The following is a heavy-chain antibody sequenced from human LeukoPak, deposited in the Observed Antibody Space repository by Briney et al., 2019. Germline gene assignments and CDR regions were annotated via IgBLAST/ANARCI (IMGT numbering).Heavy chain of an antibody. CDR3: ARNDGYNAFDY. CDR1: GFTFSSYA. Sequence: PGRSLRLSCAASGFTFSSYAMHWVRQAPGKGLEWVAAISYDGSNKYYADSVKGRFTISRDNSKNTLYLQMNSLRAEDTAVYYCARNDGYNAFDYWGQGTLVTVSS. V-gene: IGHV3-30-3*01. CDR2: ISYDGSNK. D-gene: IGHD5-24*01. J-gene: IGHJ4*02.